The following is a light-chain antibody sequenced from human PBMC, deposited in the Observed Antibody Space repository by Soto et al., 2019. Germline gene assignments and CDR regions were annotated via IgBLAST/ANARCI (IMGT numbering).Light chain of an antibody. CDR2: AAS. Sequence: DIHMTQSPSSLSASLGYRIIITFRASQSISSYLNWYQQKPGKAPKLLIYAASSLQSGVPSRFSGSRSGTEFTLTISSLQPEDFASYYCLQDYGDSWTFGQGTKVDIK. CDR1: QSISSY. CDR3: LQDYGDSWT. J-gene: IGKJ1*01. V-gene: IGKV1-39*01.